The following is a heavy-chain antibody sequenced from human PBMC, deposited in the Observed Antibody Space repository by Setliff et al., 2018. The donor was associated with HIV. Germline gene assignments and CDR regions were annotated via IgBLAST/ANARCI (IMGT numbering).Heavy chain of an antibody. J-gene: IGHJ1*01. V-gene: IGHV1-69*13. CDR3: ARDQVSMVRAVRLVA. CDR2: IIPIYGTP. D-gene: IGHD3-10*01. Sequence: ASVKVSCKASGGTFSSYSINWVRQAPGQGLEWMGGIIPIYGTPIYAQKFQGRVTITADESTSTAYMELRSLRSEDTAVYYCARDQVSMVRAVRLVAWGQGSLVTVSS. CDR1: GGTFSSYS.